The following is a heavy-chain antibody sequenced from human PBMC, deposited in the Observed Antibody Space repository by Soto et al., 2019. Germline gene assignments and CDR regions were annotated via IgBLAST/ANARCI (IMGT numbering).Heavy chain of an antibody. CDR3: GREYYGLLTGYYTDY. V-gene: IGHV3-74*01. Sequence: EVQLVESGGDLVQRGGSLRLSCAASGFPFSSYWMHWVRHTPGKGLDWVARTSGNGVTTYYADPVTGRHTVSRDNAKNTLSLQISGLRAEDTAVYYCGREYYGLLTGYYTDYWGQGTLVSVSS. CDR2: TSGNGVTT. CDR1: GFPFSSYW. D-gene: IGHD3-9*01. J-gene: IGHJ4*02.